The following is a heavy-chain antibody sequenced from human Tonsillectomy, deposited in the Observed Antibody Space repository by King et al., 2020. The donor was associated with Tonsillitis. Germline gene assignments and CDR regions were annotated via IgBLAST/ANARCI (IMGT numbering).Heavy chain of an antibody. CDR3: AKAIFGVVTPLEM. V-gene: IGHV3-9*01. J-gene: IGHJ3*02. Sequence: VQLVESGGGLVQPGRSLRLSCAASGFTFDDCAMHWVRQVPGKGLEWVSGINWNSGTIGYADSVKGRFTISRDNAKNSLYLQMNSLRAEDTALYYCAKAIFGVVTPLEMWGQGTMVTVSS. CDR1: GFTFDDCA. D-gene: IGHD3-3*01. CDR2: INWNSGTI.